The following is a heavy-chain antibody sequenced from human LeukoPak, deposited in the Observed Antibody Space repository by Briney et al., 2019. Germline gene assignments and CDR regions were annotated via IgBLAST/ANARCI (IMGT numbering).Heavy chain of an antibody. Sequence: KSSETLSLTCTVSGGSISSYYWSWIRQPPGKGLEWIGEINHSGSTNYNPSLKSRVTISVDTSKNQFSLKLSSVTAADTAVYYCARSEWIQPYFDYWGQGTLVTVSS. CDR1: GGSISSYY. V-gene: IGHV4-34*01. CDR3: ARSEWIQPYFDY. CDR2: INHSGST. J-gene: IGHJ4*02. D-gene: IGHD5-18*01.